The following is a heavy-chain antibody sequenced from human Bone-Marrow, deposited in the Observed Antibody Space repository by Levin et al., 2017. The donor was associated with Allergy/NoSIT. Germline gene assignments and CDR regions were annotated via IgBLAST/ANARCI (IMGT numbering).Heavy chain of an antibody. D-gene: IGHD2-15*01. CDR3: ARDLEGQYCSGGSCYWGYFDG. V-gene: IGHV3-30*03. CDR2: ISYDAIDK. CDR1: GFSLSGFG. J-gene: IGHJ4*02. Sequence: GESLKISCAASGFSLSGFGLHWVRQAPGKGLEWLSLISYDAIDKYYADSVKGRFTISRDNSRNTLYLQMNSLRLEDTAVYYCARDLEGQYCSGGSCYWGYFDGWGQGTLVTVSS.